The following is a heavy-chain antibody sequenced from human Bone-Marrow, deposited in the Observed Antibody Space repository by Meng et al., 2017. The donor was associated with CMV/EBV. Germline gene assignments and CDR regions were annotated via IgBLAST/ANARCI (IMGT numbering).Heavy chain of an antibody. CDR1: GFTFSTYN. J-gene: IGHJ4*02. Sequence: GESLKISCAASGFTFSTYNMNWVRQAPGKGLEWVSSMSSSSSHINYADSVKGRFTISRDNAKNSLYLQMNSLRAEDTAVYYCASTNDYGGYSLNWGQGKLVNVAS. V-gene: IGHV3-21*01. D-gene: IGHD4-23*01. CDR3: ASTNDYGGYSLN. CDR2: MSSSSSHI.